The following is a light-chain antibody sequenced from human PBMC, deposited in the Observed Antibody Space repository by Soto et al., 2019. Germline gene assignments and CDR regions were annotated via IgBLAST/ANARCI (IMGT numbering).Light chain of an antibody. CDR2: EVS. V-gene: IGLV2-8*01. J-gene: IGLJ2*01. Sequence: QSALTQPPSASGSPAQSVTTSCTGTSSDVGGYNYVSWYQQHPGKAPKLMIYEVSKRPSGVPDRFSGSTSGNTASLTVSRLQAEDEADYYCSSYAGSNNLVFGGGTKLTVL. CDR3: SSYAGSNNLV. CDR1: SSDVGGYNY.